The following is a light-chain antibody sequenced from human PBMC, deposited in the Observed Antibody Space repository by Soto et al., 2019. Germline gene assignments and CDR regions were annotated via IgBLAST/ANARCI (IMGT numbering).Light chain of an antibody. CDR2: AAS. CDR1: QSVSTNS. CDR3: QQYNTYST. J-gene: IGKJ5*01. V-gene: IGKV3-20*01. Sequence: EIVLTQSPGTLSLSPGERATLSCRASQSVSTNSLAWYQQKPGQAPRLLMYAASSRATGIPDRFSGSGSGTDFSLTISRMEPEDFATYYCQQYNTYSTFGQGTRLEIK.